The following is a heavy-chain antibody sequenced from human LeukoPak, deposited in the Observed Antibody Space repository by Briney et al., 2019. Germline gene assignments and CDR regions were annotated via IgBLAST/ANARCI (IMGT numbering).Heavy chain of an antibody. CDR3: ARRSIVGATSLLGAFDI. Sequence: GESLKTSCKGSGYSFTSYWIGWVRQMPGKGLEWMGIIYPGDSDTRYSPSFQGQVTISADKSISTAYLQWSSLKASDTAMYYCARRSIVGATSLLGAFDIWGQGTMVTVSS. D-gene: IGHD1-26*01. CDR2: IYPGDSDT. J-gene: IGHJ3*02. V-gene: IGHV5-51*01. CDR1: GYSFTSYW.